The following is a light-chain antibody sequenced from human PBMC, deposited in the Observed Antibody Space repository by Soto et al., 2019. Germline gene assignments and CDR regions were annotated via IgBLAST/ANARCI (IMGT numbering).Light chain of an antibody. V-gene: IGKV3-20*01. CDR3: PQYGGSPRT. J-gene: IGKJ1*01. CDR2: GAS. CDR1: QSVSSNY. Sequence: EIVLTQSPGTLSLSPGERATLSCRASQSVSSNYLAWYQQKSGQAPRLLIYGASSRATGIPDRFSGSGSGTDFTLTISRLEPEDFAVYYCPQYGGSPRTFGQGTNVEIK.